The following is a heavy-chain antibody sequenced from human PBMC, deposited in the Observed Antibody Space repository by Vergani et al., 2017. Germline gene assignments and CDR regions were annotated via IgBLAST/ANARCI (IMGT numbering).Heavy chain of an antibody. CDR3: ARRDSSSPALDY. Sequence: FSVSSHYMTWVRQAPGKGLEWVSTINIGGRTSYADSVKGRLTLTRDDSKNTLHLQMNSLRAGDTAVYYCARRDSSSPALDYWGQGTLVTVSS. CDR2: INIGGRT. D-gene: IGHD6-6*01. J-gene: IGHJ4*02. V-gene: IGHV3-53*01. CDR1: FSVSSHY.